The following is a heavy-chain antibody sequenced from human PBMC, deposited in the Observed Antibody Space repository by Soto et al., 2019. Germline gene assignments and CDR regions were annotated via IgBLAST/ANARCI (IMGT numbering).Heavy chain of an antibody. D-gene: IGHD2-15*01. CDR2: IYYSGST. Sequence: QVQLQESGPGLVKPSETLSLTCTVSGGSISSYYGSWIRQPPGKGLEWIGYIYYSGSTNYNPSLKSRVTISVDTSTNQFSLKLSSVTAADTAVYYCASGGRSYCSGGSCYDLFDYWGQGTLVTVSS. CDR3: ASGGRSYCSGGSCYDLFDY. CDR1: GGSISSYY. J-gene: IGHJ4*02. V-gene: IGHV4-59*01.